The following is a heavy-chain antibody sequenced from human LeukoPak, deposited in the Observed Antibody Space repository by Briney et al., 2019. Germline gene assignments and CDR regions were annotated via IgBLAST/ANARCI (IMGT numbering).Heavy chain of an antibody. CDR3: ARLGYCSSTSCPYYFDY. CDR1: GGTSSSYA. J-gene: IGHJ4*02. Sequence: SVKVSCKASGGTSSSYAISWVRQAPGQGLEWMGGIIPIFGTANYAQKFQGRVTITADKSTSTAYMELSSLRSEDTAVYYCARLGYCSSTSCPYYFDYWGQGTLVTVSS. D-gene: IGHD2-2*01. V-gene: IGHV1-69*06. CDR2: IIPIFGTA.